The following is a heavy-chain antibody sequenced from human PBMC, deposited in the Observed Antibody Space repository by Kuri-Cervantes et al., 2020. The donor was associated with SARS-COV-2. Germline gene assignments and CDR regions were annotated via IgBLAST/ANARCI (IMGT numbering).Heavy chain of an antibody. D-gene: IGHD2-2*01. CDR3: ARDRPTRVVLGNAFDI. CDR1: GFTFSSYS. Sequence: LSLTCAASGFTFSSYSMNWVRQAPGKGLEWVSSISSGSSYIYYADSVKGRFTISRDNAKNSLYLQMNSLRAEDTAVYYCARDRPTRVVLGNAFDIWGQGTMVTVSS. V-gene: IGHV3-21*01. CDR2: ISSGSSYI. J-gene: IGHJ3*02.